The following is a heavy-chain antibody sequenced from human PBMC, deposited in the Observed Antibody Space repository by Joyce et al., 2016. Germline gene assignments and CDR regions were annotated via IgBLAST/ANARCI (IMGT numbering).Heavy chain of an antibody. Sequence: QVQLVESGGGVVQPGRSLSPSCAASGFTTFTSFAMHWVRQAPGKGLEWVALISDDGGNKNDADAVKGRFTISRDNSKNTMYLQMNSLRVEDTAVYYCARGDPRIATEFYGLDVWGQGTTVTVSS. CDR2: ISDDGGNK. J-gene: IGHJ6*02. V-gene: IGHV3-30*01. D-gene: IGHD6-13*01. CDR3: ARGDPRIATEFYGLDV. CDR1: GFTTFTSFA.